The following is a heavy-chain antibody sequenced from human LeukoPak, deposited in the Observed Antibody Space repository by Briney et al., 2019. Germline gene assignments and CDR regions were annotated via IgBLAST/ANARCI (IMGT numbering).Heavy chain of an antibody. CDR2: INPNSGGT. Sequence: GASVKVSCKASGGTFSSYAISWVRQAPGQGLEWMGWINPNSGGTNSAQKFQGRVTLTRDTSTSTAYMELSGLRSDDTAVYYCARAFCSSNSCYYFDYWGQGTLVTVSS. V-gene: IGHV1-2*02. CDR1: GGTFSSYA. CDR3: ARAFCSSNSCYYFDY. D-gene: IGHD2-2*01. J-gene: IGHJ4*02.